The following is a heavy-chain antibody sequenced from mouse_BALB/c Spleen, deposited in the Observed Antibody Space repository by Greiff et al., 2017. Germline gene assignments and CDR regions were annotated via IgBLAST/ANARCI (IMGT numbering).Heavy chain of an antibody. D-gene: IGHD2-3*01. J-gene: IGHJ4*01. CDR3: ARPERDDGYLYYAMDY. CDR1: GFAFSRYW. CDR2: INPDSSTI. V-gene: IGHV4-1*02. Sequence: DVQLVESGGGLVQPGGSLKLSCAASGFAFSRYWMSWVRQAPGKGLEWIGEINPDSSTINYTPSLRDKFIISRDNAKNTLYLQMSKVRSEDTALYYCARPERDDGYLYYAMDYWGQGTSVTVSS.